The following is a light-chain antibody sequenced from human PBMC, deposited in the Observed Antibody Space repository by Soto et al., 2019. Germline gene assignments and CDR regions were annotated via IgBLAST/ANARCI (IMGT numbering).Light chain of an antibody. CDR3: MQALQTPWT. Sequence: DIVRTKSPLSLPVTPGEPASISCRSSQSLLHSNGYNYVDWYLQKPGQSPQLLIYLGFNRAAGVHARVRGSGDGTHFILKISRVEAEDFVGYYCMQALQTPWTFCHGTKAEIE. J-gene: IGKJ1*01. CDR2: LGF. V-gene: IGKV2-28*01. CDR1: QSLLHSNGYNY.